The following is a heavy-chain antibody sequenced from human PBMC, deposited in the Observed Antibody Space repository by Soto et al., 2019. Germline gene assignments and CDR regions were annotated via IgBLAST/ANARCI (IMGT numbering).Heavy chain of an antibody. CDR2: INPNSGGT. J-gene: IGHJ6*02. V-gene: IGHV1-2*02. CDR1: GYTFTGYY. D-gene: IGHD6-13*01. Sequence: ASVKVSCKASGYTFTGYYMHWVLQAPGQGLEWMGWINPNSGGTNYAQKFQGRVTMTRDTSISTAYMELSRLRSDDTAVYYCARTAIAAAQDGMDVWGQGTTVTVSS. CDR3: ARTAIAAAQDGMDV.